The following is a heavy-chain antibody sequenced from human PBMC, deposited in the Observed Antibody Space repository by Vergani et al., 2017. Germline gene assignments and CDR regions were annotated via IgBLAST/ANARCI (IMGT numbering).Heavy chain of an antibody. CDR3: ATLGGFSVWNSNWYFDL. Sequence: EVQLVESGGGLVKPGGSLRLSCAASGFTFSSYSKNWVRQAPGKGLVWVSSISSSSSTIYYADSVKGRFTISRDNAKNSLYLQMNSLRDEDTAVYYCATLGGFSVWNSNWYFDLWGRGTLVTVSS. CDR2: ISSSSSTI. D-gene: IGHD1-7*01. J-gene: IGHJ2*01. CDR1: GFTFSSYS. V-gene: IGHV3-21*01.